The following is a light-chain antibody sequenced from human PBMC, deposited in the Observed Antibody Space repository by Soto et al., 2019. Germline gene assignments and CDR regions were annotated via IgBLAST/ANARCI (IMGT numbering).Light chain of an antibody. J-gene: IGKJ2*01. CDR2: DTS. CDR3: QVRTDWPPFKYT. V-gene: IGKV3-11*01. Sequence: DIVMTQSPATLSVAPGERVTFSCRASQSVDSFLAWYQQKPGRTPRLLIYDTSNRATGIPARFSGSGSGTDFTLTISRLEPEDFAVYYCQVRTDWPPFKYTFGQGTKLEVK. CDR1: QSVDSF.